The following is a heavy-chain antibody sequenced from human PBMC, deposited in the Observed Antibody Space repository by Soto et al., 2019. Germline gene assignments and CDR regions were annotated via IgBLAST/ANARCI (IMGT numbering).Heavy chain of an antibody. D-gene: IGHD3-10*01. CDR1: GFTFSSYA. J-gene: IGHJ4*02. V-gene: IGHV3-33*01. CDR2: IWYDGSNK. Sequence: QVQLVESGGGVVQPGRSLRLSCAASGFTFSSYAMHWVRQAPGKGPERLAVIWYDGSNKYYGDSVKGRFTISRDNSRNTLYMQMNSLRVEDTAVYYCARAYGDWRYFDYWGQGTLVTVSS. CDR3: ARAYGDWRYFDY.